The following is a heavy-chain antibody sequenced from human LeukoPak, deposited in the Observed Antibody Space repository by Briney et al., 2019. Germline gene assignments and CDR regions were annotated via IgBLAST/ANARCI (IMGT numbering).Heavy chain of an antibody. CDR2: TYHSGST. V-gene: IGHV4-38-2*02. Sequence: SETLSLTCTVSGYSISSGYYWGWIRQPPGKGLEWIGSTYHSGSTYYNPSLKSRVTISVDTSKNQFSLKLSSVTAADTAVYYCARDYGDYTSGDPVYWGQGTLVTVSS. J-gene: IGHJ4*02. CDR3: ARDYGDYTSGDPVY. CDR1: GYSISSGYY. D-gene: IGHD4-17*01.